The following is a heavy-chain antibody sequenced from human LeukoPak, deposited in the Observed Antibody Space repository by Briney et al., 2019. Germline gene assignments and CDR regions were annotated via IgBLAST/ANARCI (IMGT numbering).Heavy chain of an antibody. CDR1: GGSFSGYY. V-gene: IGHV4-34*01. CDR2: INHSGST. CDR3: ARSGGYNRKGRAYYFDY. Sequence: SETLSLTCAIYGGSFSGYYWSWIRQPPGKGLEWIGEINHSGSTNYNPSLKSRVTISVDTSKNQFSLKLSSVTAADTAVYYCARSGGYNRKGRAYYFDYWGQGTLVTVSS. D-gene: IGHD5-24*01. J-gene: IGHJ4*02.